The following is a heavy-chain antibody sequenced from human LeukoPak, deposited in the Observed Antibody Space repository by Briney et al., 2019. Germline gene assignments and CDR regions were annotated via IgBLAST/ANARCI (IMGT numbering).Heavy chain of an antibody. J-gene: IGHJ4*02. CDR2: ISGSGAST. V-gene: IGHV3-23*01. Sequence: GGSLRLSCAASGFTFSSYEMNWVRQAPGKGLEWVSVISGSGASTYYADSVKGRFTISRDNSKNTLYLQMNSLRAEDTAVYYCAKVRFGVTARYYFDYWGQGTLVTVSS. CDR1: GFTFSSYE. D-gene: IGHD3-10*01. CDR3: AKVRFGVTARYYFDY.